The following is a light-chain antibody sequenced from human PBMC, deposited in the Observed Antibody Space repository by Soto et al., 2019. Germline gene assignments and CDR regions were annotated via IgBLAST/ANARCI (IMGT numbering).Light chain of an antibody. CDR2: DAS. J-gene: IGKJ1*01. CDR1: QSTSTW. Sequence: DIQMTQSPSSLSASVGDRVTITCRASQSTSTWLAWYQQKPGKAPKLLIFDASTLESGVPSRFSGSASGTEFTLTITSLQPDDFATYYCHHYTRAFGQGTRWIS. V-gene: IGKV1-5*01. CDR3: HHYTRA.